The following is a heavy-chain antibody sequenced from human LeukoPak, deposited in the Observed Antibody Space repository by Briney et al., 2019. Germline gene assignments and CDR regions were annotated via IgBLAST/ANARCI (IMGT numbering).Heavy chain of an antibody. CDR3: AKSGSGWDYYFDY. Sequence: PGGSLRLSCAASGFTFSYHWMTWVRQAPGKGLEWVSAISGSGGSTYYADSVKGRFTISRDNSKNTLYLQMNSLRAEDTAVYYCAKSGSGWDYYFDYWGQGTLVTVSS. J-gene: IGHJ4*02. CDR2: ISGSGGST. D-gene: IGHD6-19*01. V-gene: IGHV3-23*01. CDR1: GFTFSYHW.